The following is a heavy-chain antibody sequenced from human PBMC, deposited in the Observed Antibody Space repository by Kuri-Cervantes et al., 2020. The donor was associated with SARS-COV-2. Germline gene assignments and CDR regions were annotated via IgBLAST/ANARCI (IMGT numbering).Heavy chain of an antibody. D-gene: IGHD6-6*01. J-gene: IGHJ4*02. CDR1: GYTFTSYY. CDR3: ATDFGYSSSSHADY. V-gene: IGHV1-24*01. Sequence: SVKVSCKASGYTFTSYYMHWVRQAPGKGLEWMGGFDPEDGETIYAQKFQGRVTMTEDTSTDTAYMELSSLRSEDTAVYYCATDFGYSSSSHADYWGQGTLVTVSS. CDR2: FDPEDGET.